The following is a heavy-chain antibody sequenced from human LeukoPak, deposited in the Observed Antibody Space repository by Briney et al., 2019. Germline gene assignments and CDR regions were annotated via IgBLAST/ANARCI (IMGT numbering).Heavy chain of an antibody. CDR1: GFTFSNYG. CDR3: AREGSTTSDAFDI. Sequence: GRSLRLSCAASGFTFSNYGMHWVRQPPGRGLEWVAVISYGGGSTYYTDSVKGRFIISSDNSKNTLYLQMNGLRAEDTAVYYCAREGSTTSDAFDIWGQGTMVTVSS. J-gene: IGHJ3*02. V-gene: IGHV3-30*03. D-gene: IGHD1-26*01. CDR2: ISYGGGST.